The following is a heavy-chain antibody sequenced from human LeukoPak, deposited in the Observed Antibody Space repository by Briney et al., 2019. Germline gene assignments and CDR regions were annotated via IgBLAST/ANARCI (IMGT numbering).Heavy chain of an antibody. CDR1: GGSISSYY. V-gene: IGHV4-34*01. Sequence: PSETLSLTCTVSGGSISSYYWNWIRQPPGKGLEWIAEINHSGSTKYNPSLKSRVTISVDTSKNQISLKLTSVTAADTAVYYCVRLEYECCSSTNCYGFQGDYWGQGTLVTVSS. D-gene: IGHD2-2*01. CDR2: INHSGST. J-gene: IGHJ4*02. CDR3: VRLEYECCSSTNCYGFQGDY.